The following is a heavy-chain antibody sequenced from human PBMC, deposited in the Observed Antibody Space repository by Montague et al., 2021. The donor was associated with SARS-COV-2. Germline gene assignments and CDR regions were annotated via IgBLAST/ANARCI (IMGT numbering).Heavy chain of an antibody. CDR1: SGSISSYY. D-gene: IGHD3-16*01. CDR3: AREAFGGVIDH. V-gene: IGHV4-59*01. Sequence: SETLSLTCTVSSGSISSYYWSWIRQPPGKALEWIGYIYYGGSTNHTPSLKSRVTISVDVSKNQFSLKLSSVTAADTAVYYCAREAFGGVIDHWGQGTLVTVSS. CDR2: IYYGGST. J-gene: IGHJ4*02.